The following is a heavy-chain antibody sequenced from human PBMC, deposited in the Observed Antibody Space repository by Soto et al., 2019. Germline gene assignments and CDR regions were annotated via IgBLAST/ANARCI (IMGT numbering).Heavy chain of an antibody. D-gene: IGHD2-8*01. CDR1: GGTFSSYA. Sequence: SVKVSCKASGGTFSSYAISWVRQAPGQGLEWMGGIIPIFGTANYAQKFQGRVTITADESTSTAYMELSRLRSDDTAVYYCARSWGVHRDIDYWGQGTLVTVSS. J-gene: IGHJ4*02. V-gene: IGHV1-69*13. CDR2: IIPIFGTA. CDR3: ARSWGVHRDIDY.